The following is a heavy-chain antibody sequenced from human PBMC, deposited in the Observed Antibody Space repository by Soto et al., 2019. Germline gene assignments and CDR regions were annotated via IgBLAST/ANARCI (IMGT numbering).Heavy chain of an antibody. D-gene: IGHD1-26*01. CDR3: AKGQNSGTYRFYFDY. Sequence: AGGSLRLSCAASGITLSSYAMSWVRQAPGKGPEWVSGISASGGSTSYADSVKGRFTISRDNSKNTLYLQVNSLRADDTAVYHCAKGQNSGTYRFYFDYWGQGALVTVSS. V-gene: IGHV3-23*01. CDR2: ISASGGST. CDR1: GITLSSYA. J-gene: IGHJ4*02.